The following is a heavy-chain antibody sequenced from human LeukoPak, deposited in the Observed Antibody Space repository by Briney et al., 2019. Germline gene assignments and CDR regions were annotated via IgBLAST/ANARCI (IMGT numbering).Heavy chain of an antibody. Sequence: GGSLRLSCGASGFTFNNYGMNWVRQAPGKGLEWVSAISGSGDNTYYADSVKGRFTISRDSSKNTLYLQMNSLRAEDTAVYYCAKGPEGSHYYDSSGYPFDYWGQGTLVTVSS. D-gene: IGHD3-22*01. J-gene: IGHJ4*02. V-gene: IGHV3-23*01. CDR1: GFTFNNYG. CDR3: AKGPEGSHYYDSSGYPFDY. CDR2: ISGSGDNT.